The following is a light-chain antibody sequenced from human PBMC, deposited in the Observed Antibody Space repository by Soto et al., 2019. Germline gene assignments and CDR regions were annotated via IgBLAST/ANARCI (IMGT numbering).Light chain of an antibody. V-gene: IGKV1-5*01. Sequence: DIEITQSPSTLSASVGDIVTVTCRARQSIGNLLAWYQQKPGKAPNLLISDASNLESGVPSRFSGSGSETEFTISINSLQPDDFATYYCQQYKNYSTSTFGKRNKL. CDR3: QQYKNYSTST. CDR1: QSIGNL. J-gene: IGKJ2*01. CDR2: DAS.